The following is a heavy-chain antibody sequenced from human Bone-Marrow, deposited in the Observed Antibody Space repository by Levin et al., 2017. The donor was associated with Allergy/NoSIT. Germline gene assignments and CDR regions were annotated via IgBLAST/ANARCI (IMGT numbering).Heavy chain of an antibody. J-gene: IGHJ4*02. CDR2: IYYSGSS. CDR3: ASVFGGRFDY. V-gene: IGHV4-59*01. D-gene: IGHD3-3*01. CDR1: GGSISGYY. Sequence: PSETLSLTCTVSGGSISGYYWSWIRQPPGKGLEWIGYIYYSGSSKYNPSLKSRVTISVDTSKNQFSLKLSSVTAADTAVYYCASVFGGRFDYWGQGTLVTVSS.